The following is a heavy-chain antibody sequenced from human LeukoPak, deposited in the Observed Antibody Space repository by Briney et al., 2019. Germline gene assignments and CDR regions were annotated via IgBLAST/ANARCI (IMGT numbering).Heavy chain of an antibody. CDR2: IYTSGST. J-gene: IGHJ4*02. CDR1: GGSISSYC. D-gene: IGHD2-2*01. V-gene: IGHV4-4*09. CDR3: ARRHCSSTSCYFDY. Sequence: SETLSLTCTVSGGSISSYCWSWIRQPPGKGLEWIGYIYTSGSTNYNPSLKSRVTISVDTSKNQFSLKLSSVTAADTAVYYCARRHCSSTSCYFDYWGQGTLVTVSS.